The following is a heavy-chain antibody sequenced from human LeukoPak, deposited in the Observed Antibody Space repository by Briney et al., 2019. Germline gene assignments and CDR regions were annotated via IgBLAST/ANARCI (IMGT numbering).Heavy chain of an antibody. CDR3: ARDSSSWNAYGY. CDR1: GYTFTGYD. J-gene: IGHJ4*02. Sequence: ASVKVSCKTSGYTFTGYDINWVRQATGQGLEWMGWMNANSGNTGYAQKLQGRVTMTTDTSTSTAYMELRSLRSDDTAVYYCARDSSSWNAYGYWGQGTLVTVSS. CDR2: MNANSGNT. D-gene: IGHD6-13*01. V-gene: IGHV1-8*01.